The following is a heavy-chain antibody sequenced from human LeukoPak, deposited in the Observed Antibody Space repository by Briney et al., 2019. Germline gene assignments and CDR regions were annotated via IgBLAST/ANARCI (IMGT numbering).Heavy chain of an antibody. CDR2: VNHRGTT. Sequence: PSETLSLTCIVSGASITSYDYYWAWIRRPPGKGLEWLGSVNHRGTTYYNRSLGSRVTLLADTSRDHFSLKLSALTAADAAVYYCARMKPFQTRLAHFDHWGRGTLVTVSS. CDR3: ARMKPFQTRLAHFDH. CDR1: GASITSYDYY. V-gene: IGHV4-39*07. D-gene: IGHD6-19*01. J-gene: IGHJ4*02.